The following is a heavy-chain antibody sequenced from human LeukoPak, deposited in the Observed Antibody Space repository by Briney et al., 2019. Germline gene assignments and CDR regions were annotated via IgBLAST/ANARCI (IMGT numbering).Heavy chain of an antibody. V-gene: IGHV4-59*01. CDR1: GGSISSYY. J-gene: IGHJ5*02. CDR2: IYYSGST. CDR3: AREDGGAVAGIKYNWFDP. Sequence: AETLSLTCTVSGGSISSYYWNWIRQPPGKGLEWVGYIYYSGSTNYNPSLKSRVTISVDTSKNQFSLKLSSVTAADTAVYYCAREDGGAVAGIKYNWFDPWGQGTLVTVSS. D-gene: IGHD6-19*01.